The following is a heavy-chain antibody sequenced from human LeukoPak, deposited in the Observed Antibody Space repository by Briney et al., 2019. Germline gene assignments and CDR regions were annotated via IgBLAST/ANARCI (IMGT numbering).Heavy chain of an antibody. CDR2: INTNTGNP. CDR1: GYTSTSYA. D-gene: IGHD5-12*01. J-gene: IGHJ6*03. V-gene: IGHV7-4-1*02. CDR3: ARAPSGGYDFYYYYYYMDV. Sequence: GASVKVSCKASGYTSTSYAMNWVRQAPGQGLEWMGWINTNTGNPTYAQGFTGRFVFSLDTSVSTAYLQISSLKAEDTAVYYCARAPSGGYDFYYYYYYMDVWGKGTTVTVSS.